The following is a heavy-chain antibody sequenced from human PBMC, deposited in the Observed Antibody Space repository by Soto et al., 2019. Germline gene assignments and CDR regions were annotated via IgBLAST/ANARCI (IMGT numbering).Heavy chain of an antibody. Sequence: EVQLLESGGGLVQPGGSLRLSCAASGFTYSSYAMSWVRQAPGKGLEWVSAISGSGGSTYYADSMKGRFTISRDNSKNTLYLQMNSLRAEDTAVYYCAKALSSGRYPTHWYFDLWGRGTLVTVSS. CDR1: GFTYSSYA. V-gene: IGHV3-23*01. D-gene: IGHD6-19*01. CDR2: ISGSGGST. J-gene: IGHJ2*01. CDR3: AKALSSGRYPTHWYFDL.